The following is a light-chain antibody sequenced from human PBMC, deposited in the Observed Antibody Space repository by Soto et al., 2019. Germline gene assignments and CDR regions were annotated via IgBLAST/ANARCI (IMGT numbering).Light chain of an antibody. V-gene: IGKV3-20*01. CDR2: GAS. J-gene: IGKJ1*01. Sequence: MVMTQSPATLSVSPGERATLSCRVSQSISSNLAWYQQKPGQAPRLLIYGASTRATGIPDRFSGSGSGTDFTLTISRLEPEDFAVYYCQQYGTSPWTFGQGTKV. CDR3: QQYGTSPWT. CDR1: QSISSN.